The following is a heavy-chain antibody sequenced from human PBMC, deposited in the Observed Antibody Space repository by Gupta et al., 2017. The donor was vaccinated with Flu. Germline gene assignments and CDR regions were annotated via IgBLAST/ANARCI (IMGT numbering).Heavy chain of an antibody. V-gene: IGHV1-18*01. CDR1: GYTFTSYG. CDR3: ARDTRLRGTVAPHPPQDAFDI. J-gene: IGHJ3*02. Sequence: QVQLVQSGAEVKKPGASVKVSCKASGYTFTSYGISWVRQAPGQGLEWMGWISAYNGNTNYAQKLQGRVTMTTDTSTSTAYMELRSLRSDDTAVYYCARDTRLRGTVAPHPPQDAFDIWCQGTMVTVSS. D-gene: IGHD5-12*01. CDR2: ISAYNGNT.